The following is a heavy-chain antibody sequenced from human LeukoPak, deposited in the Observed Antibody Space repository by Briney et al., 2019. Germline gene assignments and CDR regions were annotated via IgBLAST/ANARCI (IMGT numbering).Heavy chain of an antibody. Sequence: SVKVSCKASGGTFSSYAISWVRQAPGQGLEWMGRIIPILGIANYAQKFQGRVTITADKSTSTAYMELSSLRSEDTAVYYCALVVVPADAVILWLWGQGTLVTVSS. D-gene: IGHD2-2*01. V-gene: IGHV1-69*04. J-gene: IGHJ4*02. CDR3: ALVVVPADAVILWL. CDR2: IIPILGIA. CDR1: GGTFSSYA.